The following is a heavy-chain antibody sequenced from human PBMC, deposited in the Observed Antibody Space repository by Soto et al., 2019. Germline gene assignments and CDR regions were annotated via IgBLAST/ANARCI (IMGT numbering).Heavy chain of an antibody. CDR2: IIPISDTT. J-gene: IGHJ6*02. V-gene: IGHV1-69*06. Sequence: QVQLVQSGAEVKKPGSSVKVSCKASGGTFSSYGFTWVRQAPGQGLEWMGSIIPISDTTNYAQKFQSRVTITADKATSTAYMELSGLRSDDTAVYYCARASNSGYYYGMDVWGQGTTVTVSS. CDR3: ARASNSGYYYGMDV. CDR1: GGTFSSYG. D-gene: IGHD3-22*01.